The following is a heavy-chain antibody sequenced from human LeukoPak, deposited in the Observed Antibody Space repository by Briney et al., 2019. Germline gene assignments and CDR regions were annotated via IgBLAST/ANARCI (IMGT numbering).Heavy chain of an antibody. J-gene: IGHJ3*02. Sequence: ASVKVSCKASGGTFSSYAISWVRQAPGQGLEWMGGIIPIFGTANYAQKFQGRVTITADKSTSTAYMELSSLRSEDTAVYYCARDRREVTTRFDAFDIWGQGTMVTVSS. CDR3: ARDRREVTTRFDAFDI. CDR1: GGTFSSYA. V-gene: IGHV1-69*06. D-gene: IGHD4-17*01. CDR2: IIPIFGTA.